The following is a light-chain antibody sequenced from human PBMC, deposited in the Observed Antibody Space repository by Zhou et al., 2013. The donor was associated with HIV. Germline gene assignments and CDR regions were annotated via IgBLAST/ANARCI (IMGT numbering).Light chain of an antibody. V-gene: IGKV1-39*01. J-gene: IGKJ3*01. CDR2: AAS. CDR1: QGISNY. Sequence: DIQMTQSPSSLSASVGDRVTITCRASQGISNYLAWYQQKPGKVPKLLIYAASSLQSGVPSRFSGTGSGTEFALTIGSLQPEDFAIYYCQQSYSFPQLTFGPGTKVDIK. CDR3: QQSYSFPQLT.